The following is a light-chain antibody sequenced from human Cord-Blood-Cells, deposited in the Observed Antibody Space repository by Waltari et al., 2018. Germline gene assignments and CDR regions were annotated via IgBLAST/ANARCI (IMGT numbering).Light chain of an antibody. J-gene: IGLJ3*02. CDR1: SSDVGSYNL. CDR2: EGS. CDR3: SSYAGSSTWV. V-gene: IGLV2-23*01. Sequence: QSALTQPASVSGSPGQSITISCTGTSSDVGSYNLVSWYQQHPGKAPKLMIYEGSKRPSGVSNRFSGSKSGNTASLIISGLQAEDEADYYCSSYAGSSTWVFGGGTKLTVL.